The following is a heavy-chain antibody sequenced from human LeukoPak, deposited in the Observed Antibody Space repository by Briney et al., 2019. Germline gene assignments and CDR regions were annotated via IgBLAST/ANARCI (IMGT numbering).Heavy chain of an antibody. CDR2: IYYSGST. V-gene: IGHV4-39*01. Sequence: SETLSLTCTVSGGSISSSSYYWGWIRQPPGKGLEWIGSIYYSGSTYYNPSLKSRVTISVDTSKNQFSLKLSSVTAADTAVYYCARYGSGSYYNSAQDYWGQGTLVTVSS. J-gene: IGHJ4*02. CDR1: GGSISSSSYY. CDR3: ARYGSGSYYNSAQDY. D-gene: IGHD3-10*01.